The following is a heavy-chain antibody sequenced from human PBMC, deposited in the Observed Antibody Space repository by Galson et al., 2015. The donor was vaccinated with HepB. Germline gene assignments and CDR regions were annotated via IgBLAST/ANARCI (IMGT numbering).Heavy chain of an antibody. CDR3: ATRGGGFSGSYEWNFDY. D-gene: IGHD1-26*01. V-gene: IGHV3-21*01. Sequence: SLRLSCAASGFTFSSYSMNWVRQAPGKGLEWVSSISSSSSYIYYADSVKGRFTISRDNAKNSLYLQMNSLRAEDTAVYYCATRGGGFSGSYEWNFDYWGQGTLVTVSS. CDR2: ISSSSSYI. J-gene: IGHJ4*02. CDR1: GFTFSSYS.